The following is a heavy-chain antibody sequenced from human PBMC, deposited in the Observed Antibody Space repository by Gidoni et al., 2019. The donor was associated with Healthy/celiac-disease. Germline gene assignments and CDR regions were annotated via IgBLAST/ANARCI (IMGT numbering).Heavy chain of an antibody. CDR1: GYTFTSYD. V-gene: IGHV1-8*01. CDR2: MNPNSGNT. D-gene: IGHD3-3*01. J-gene: IGHJ6*02. Sequence: QVPLVQSGAEVKKPGASVKVSCKASGYTFTSYDINWVRQATGQGLEWMGWMNPNSGNTGYAQKFQGRVTMTSNTSISTAYMELSSLRSEDTAVYYCARAGITIFGVAPMDVWGQGTTVTVSS. CDR3: ARAGITIFGVAPMDV.